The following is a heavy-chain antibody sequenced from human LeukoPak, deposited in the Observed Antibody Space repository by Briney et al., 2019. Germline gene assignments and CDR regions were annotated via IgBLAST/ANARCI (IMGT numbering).Heavy chain of an antibody. CDR2: IYYSGST. J-gene: IGHJ6*03. CDR3: ARSEDYYYYMDV. Sequence: PSETLSLTCTVSGGSISSYYWSWIRQPPGKGLEWIGYIYYSGSTNYNPSLKSQVTISVDTSKNQFSLKLSSVTAADTAVYYCARSEDYYYYMDVWGKGTTVTISS. CDR1: GGSISSYY. V-gene: IGHV4-59*01.